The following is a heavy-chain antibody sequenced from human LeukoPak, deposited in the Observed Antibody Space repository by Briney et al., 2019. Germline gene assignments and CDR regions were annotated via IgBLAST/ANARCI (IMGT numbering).Heavy chain of an antibody. CDR2: ITNNGGNT. CDR1: GFTFSSYT. D-gene: IGHD3-9*01. V-gene: IGHV3-64D*06. CDR3: VIVRGYFDSSGSDY. Sequence: GGFLRLSCSASGFTFSSYTIHWVRQAPGKGLEFVSAITNNGGNTYYADSVKGRFTISRDNSKNTVYLQMSSLRAEDTAVYYCVIVRGYFDSSGSDYWGQGTLVTVSS. J-gene: IGHJ4*02.